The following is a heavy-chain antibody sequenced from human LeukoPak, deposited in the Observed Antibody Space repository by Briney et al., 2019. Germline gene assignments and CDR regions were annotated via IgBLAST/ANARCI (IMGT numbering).Heavy chain of an antibody. Sequence: GGSLRLSCAVSGFSFSSYAMSWVRQAPGKGLEWVSGISGSGGSTYYADSVKGRFTISRDNSKNTLYLQMNSLRAEDTAVYYCAKEVWSTGTTTPFDYWGQGTLVTVSS. V-gene: IGHV3-23*01. D-gene: IGHD1-1*01. CDR1: GFSFSSYA. CDR3: AKEVWSTGTTTPFDY. CDR2: ISGSGGST. J-gene: IGHJ4*02.